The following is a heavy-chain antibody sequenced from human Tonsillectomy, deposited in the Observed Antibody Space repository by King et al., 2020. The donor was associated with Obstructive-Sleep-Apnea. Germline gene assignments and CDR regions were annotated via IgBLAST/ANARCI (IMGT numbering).Heavy chain of an antibody. V-gene: IGHV3-23*04. CDR1: GFTFSSYA. D-gene: IGHD1-26*01. CDR3: TRDPRDVGASRTPFDY. Sequence: VQLVESGGGLVQPGGSLRLSCAVSGFTFSSYAMSWVRQAPGKGLEWVSGSSGSGGSKHYADSVEGRFTISRDNSKNTLYLQMNSLRAEDTAVYYCTRDPRDVGASRTPFDYWGQGTLVTVSS. CDR2: SSGSGGSK. J-gene: IGHJ4*02.